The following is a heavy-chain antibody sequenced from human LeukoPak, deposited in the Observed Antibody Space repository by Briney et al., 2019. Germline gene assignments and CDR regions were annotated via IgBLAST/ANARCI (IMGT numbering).Heavy chain of an antibody. J-gene: IGHJ4*02. V-gene: IGHV1-46*01. Sequence: ASVKVSCKASGYTFTGYYIHWVRQAPGQGFEWMGIINPNGGSTSYAQKFQGRVTMTRDTSTSTVYLELSNLRSEDTAVYYCARGGACSGSSCDLDYWGQGTQVTVSS. CDR2: INPNGGST. CDR3: ARGGACSGSSCDLDY. CDR1: GYTFTGYY. D-gene: IGHD2-15*01.